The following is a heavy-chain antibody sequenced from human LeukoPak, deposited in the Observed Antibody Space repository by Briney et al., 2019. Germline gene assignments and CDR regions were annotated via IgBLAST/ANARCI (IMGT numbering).Heavy chain of an antibody. V-gene: IGHV3-30*02. CDR3: ARDATTLGGFGEPTCMDV. D-gene: IGHD3-10*01. Sequence: PGGSLRLSCAASGFTFSSYGMHWVRQAPGKGLEWVAFIRYDGSNKYYADSVKGRFTISRDNAKNSLYLQMNSLRAEDTAVYYCARDATTLGGFGEPTCMDVWGKGTTVTVSS. J-gene: IGHJ6*03. CDR1: GFTFSSYG. CDR2: IRYDGSNK.